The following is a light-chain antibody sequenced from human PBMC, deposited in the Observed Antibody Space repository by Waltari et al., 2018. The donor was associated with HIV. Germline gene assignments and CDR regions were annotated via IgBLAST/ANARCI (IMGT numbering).Light chain of an antibody. Sequence: QSVLTQPPSASGTPGQRVTISCSGSSSNIGRNYVSWYQQLPGTAPKLLIYRNNQRPSGVPDRFSGSKSGTSASLAISGLRSEDEADYYCAAWDNSLSAPVFGGGTKLTVL. V-gene: IGLV1-47*01. CDR2: RNN. J-gene: IGLJ3*02. CDR1: SSNIGRNY. CDR3: AAWDNSLSAPV.